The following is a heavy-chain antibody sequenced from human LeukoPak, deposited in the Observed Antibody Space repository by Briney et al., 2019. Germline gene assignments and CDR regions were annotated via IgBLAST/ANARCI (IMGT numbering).Heavy chain of an antibody. D-gene: IGHD3-16*01. V-gene: IGHV3-30*02. CDR2: IQYDRTNE. CDR1: AFTFSSYG. Sequence: GGSLRLSCAASAFTFSSYGMHWVRQAPGKGLEWVAYIQYDRTNEQYAHSVKGRFRISRDNSNNILYLQMNSLRTEDTAVYYCRDVFDYWGQGTLVTVSS. J-gene: IGHJ4*02. CDR3: RDVFDY.